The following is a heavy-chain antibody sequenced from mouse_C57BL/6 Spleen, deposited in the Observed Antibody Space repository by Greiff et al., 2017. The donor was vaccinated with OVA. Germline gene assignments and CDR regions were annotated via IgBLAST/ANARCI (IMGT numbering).Heavy chain of an antibody. CDR2: IYPGDGDT. CDR1: GYAFSSSW. D-gene: IGHD1-1*01. Sequence: VQRVESGPELVKPGASVKISCKASGYAFSSSWMNWVKQRPGTGLEWIGRIYPGDGDTNYNGKFKGKATLTADKSSSTAYMQLSSLTSEDSAVYFCAREGSSYFDDWGQGTTLTVSS. CDR3: AREGSSYFDD. J-gene: IGHJ2*01. V-gene: IGHV1-82*01.